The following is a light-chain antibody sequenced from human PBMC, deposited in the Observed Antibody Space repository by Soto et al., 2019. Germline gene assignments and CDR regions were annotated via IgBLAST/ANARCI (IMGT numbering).Light chain of an antibody. CDR3: QQYGSSLFT. V-gene: IGKV3-20*01. CDR1: QSVSSSY. J-gene: IGKJ3*01. Sequence: EIGLTQSPGTLSLSPGERATLSCRASQSVSSSYLAWYQQKPGQAPRLLIYGASSRATGSPDRFSGSRSGTAFPLPISTLAPEDFAVYYCQQYGSSLFTFGPGTNVDI. CDR2: GAS.